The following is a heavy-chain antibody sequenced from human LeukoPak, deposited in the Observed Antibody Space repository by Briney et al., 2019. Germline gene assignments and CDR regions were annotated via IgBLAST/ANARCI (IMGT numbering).Heavy chain of an antibody. V-gene: IGHV1-2*02. CDR2: MSPNTGDA. CDR3: ARAIYGDSLDL. D-gene: IGHD2-21*02. Sequence: ASVKVSCKASGCNFAAYYFHWVRQAPGQGLEWMGWMSPNTGDANYAHNFRGRVAMTRDPSITTAYLDLTSLGSGDTAIYYCARAIYGDSLDLWGQGTLVSVAS. CDR1: GCNFAAYY. J-gene: IGHJ5*02.